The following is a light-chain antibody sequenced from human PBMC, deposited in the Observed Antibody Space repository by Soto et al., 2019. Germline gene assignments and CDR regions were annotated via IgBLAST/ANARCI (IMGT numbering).Light chain of an antibody. CDR3: LQNHSLPPT. Sequence: DLQMTQSPSSLSASVGDGVTVTCRASQDIRNDLGWYQQKPGKAPKRLIYAASSLQSGVPSRFSGSEYETEFTLTISSLQPEDSATYYCLQNHSLPPTSGQGTKVEIK. CDR1: QDIRND. CDR2: AAS. V-gene: IGKV1-17*01. J-gene: IGKJ1*01.